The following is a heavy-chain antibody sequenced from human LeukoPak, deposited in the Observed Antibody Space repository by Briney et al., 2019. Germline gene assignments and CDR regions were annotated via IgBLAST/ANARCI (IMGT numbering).Heavy chain of an antibody. CDR1: GGTFSSYA. CDR3: ARSRFEYGDFNYYYYYMDV. V-gene: IGHV1-69*05. D-gene: IGHD4-17*01. Sequence: ASVKVSCKASGGTFSSYAISWVRQAPGQGLEWMGRIIPIFGTANYAQKFQGRVTITTDESTSTAYMELSSLRSEDTAVYYCARSRFEYGDFNYYYYYMDVWGKGTTVTVSS. CDR2: IIPIFGTA. J-gene: IGHJ6*03.